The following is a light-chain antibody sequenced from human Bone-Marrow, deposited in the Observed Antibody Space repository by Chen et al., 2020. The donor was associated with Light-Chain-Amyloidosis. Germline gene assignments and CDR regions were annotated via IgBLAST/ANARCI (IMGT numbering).Light chain of an antibody. J-gene: IGLJ3*02. Sequence: SYVLTQPSSVSVAPGQPATIACGGNNIGSPSVHWYQQTPGPAPLLVVYDDSDRPSGIPERLSGSNSGNTATLTISRVEAGDEADDYCQVWDRSSDRPVFGGGTKLTVL. CDR1: NIGSPS. CDR3: QVWDRSSDRPV. V-gene: IGLV3-21*02. CDR2: DDS.